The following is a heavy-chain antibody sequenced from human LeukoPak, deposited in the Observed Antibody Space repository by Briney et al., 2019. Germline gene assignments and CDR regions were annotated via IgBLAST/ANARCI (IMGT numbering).Heavy chain of an antibody. CDR1: GFTFSDHW. Sequence: PGGSLRLSCAASGFTFSDHWMSWVRQAPGKGLEWVSAISGSGGSTYYADSVKGRFTISRDNSKNTLYLQMNSLRAEDTAVYYCANSRWGYSSGWYAHPFDYWGQGTLVTVSS. CDR3: ANSRWGYSSGWYAHPFDY. J-gene: IGHJ4*02. V-gene: IGHV3-23*01. CDR2: ISGSGGST. D-gene: IGHD6-19*01.